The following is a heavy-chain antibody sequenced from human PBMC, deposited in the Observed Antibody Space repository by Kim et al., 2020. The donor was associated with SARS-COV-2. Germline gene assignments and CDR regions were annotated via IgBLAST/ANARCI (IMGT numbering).Heavy chain of an antibody. CDR2: IYSGGST. CDR1: GFTVSSNY. Sequence: GGSLRLSCAASGFTVSSNYMSWVRQAPGKGLEWVSVIYSGGSTYYADSVKGRFTISRDNSKNTLYLQMNSLRAEDTAVYYCARRCDYDILTGLPDAFDIWGQGTMVTVSS. J-gene: IGHJ3*02. CDR3: ARRCDYDILTGLPDAFDI. D-gene: IGHD3-9*01. V-gene: IGHV3-53*01.